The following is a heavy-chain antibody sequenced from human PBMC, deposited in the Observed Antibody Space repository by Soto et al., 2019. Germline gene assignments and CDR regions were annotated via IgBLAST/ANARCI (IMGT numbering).Heavy chain of an antibody. V-gene: IGHV4-59*08. CDR2: IYYSGST. D-gene: IGHD3-9*01. Sequence: SETLSLTCTVSGGSISSYYWSWIRQPPGKGLEWIGYIYYSGSTNYNPSLKSRVTISVDTSKNQFSLKLSSVTAADTAVYYCASLNFDILTGYYAFDLRGQGTMVTVSS. CDR1: GGSISSYY. J-gene: IGHJ3*01. CDR3: ASLNFDILTGYYAFDL.